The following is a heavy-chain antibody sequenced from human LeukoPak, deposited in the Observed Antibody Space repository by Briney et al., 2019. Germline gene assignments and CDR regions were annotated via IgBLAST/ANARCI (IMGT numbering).Heavy chain of an antibody. D-gene: IGHD3-3*01. CDR1: GFTFSSYS. Sequence: GGSLRLSCAASGFTFSSYSMNWVRQAPGKGLEWVSSISSSSSYIYYADTVKGRFTISRDNAKNSLYLQMNSLRAEDTAVYYCARDWSSRGYYYYYMDVWGKGTTVTVSS. V-gene: IGHV3-21*01. CDR2: ISSSSSYI. J-gene: IGHJ6*03. CDR3: ARDWSSRGYYYYYMDV.